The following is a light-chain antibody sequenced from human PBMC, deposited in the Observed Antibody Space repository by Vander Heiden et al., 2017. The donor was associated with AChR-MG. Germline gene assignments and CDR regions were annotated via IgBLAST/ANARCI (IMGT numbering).Light chain of an antibody. J-gene: IGLJ1*01. CDR3: AAWDDSRNGYV. Sequence: GQRVTLSCSGSSSNIGSNTVNWYQQLPGTAPKLLIYSNNQRPSGVPDRFSGSKSGTSASLAISGLQAEDEADYYCAAWDDSRNGYVFGTGTKVTVL. V-gene: IGLV1-44*01. CDR1: SSNIGSNT. CDR2: SNN.